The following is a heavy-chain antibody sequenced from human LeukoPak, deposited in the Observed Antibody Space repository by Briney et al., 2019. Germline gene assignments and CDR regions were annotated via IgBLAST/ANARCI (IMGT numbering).Heavy chain of an antibody. J-gene: IGHJ6*03. CDR3: ARDKVRNWNYGEYMDV. Sequence: GGSLRLSCSASEFVFSNFGMNWVRQTPEKGLEWVAYISAIDNIMFYSGSVKGRFTISRDNAKNSLYLQMNSLRAEDTAVYYCARDKVRNWNYGEYMDVWGKGTTVTVSS. V-gene: IGHV3-48*04. CDR2: ISAIDNIM. CDR1: EFVFSNFG. D-gene: IGHD1-7*01.